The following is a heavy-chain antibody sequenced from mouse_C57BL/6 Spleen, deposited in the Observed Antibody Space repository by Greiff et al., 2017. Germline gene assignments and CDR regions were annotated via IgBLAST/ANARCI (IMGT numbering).Heavy chain of an antibody. CDR3: ARHETGNAMDY. J-gene: IGHJ4*01. CDR1: GFTFSSYG. D-gene: IGHD4-1*01. CDR2: ISSGGSYT. V-gene: IGHV5-6*01. Sequence: VQLKESGGDLVKPGGSLKLSCAASGFTFSSYGMSWVRQTPDKRLEWVATISSGGSYTYYPDSVKGRFTISRDNAKNTLYLQMSSLKSEDTAMYYCARHETGNAMDYWGQGTSVTVSS.